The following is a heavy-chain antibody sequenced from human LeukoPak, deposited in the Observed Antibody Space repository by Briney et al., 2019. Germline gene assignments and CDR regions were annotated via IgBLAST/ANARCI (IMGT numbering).Heavy chain of an antibody. Sequence: GESLQISFKGSGYSFTTYWIGWGRQRPGKGLEWMGIIYPGDSDTRYSPSLQGQVPISADKSISTAYLRWNRLKASDTAMYYCARHKGFSTSSFDYWGQGTLVTVSS. CDR1: GYSFTTYW. V-gene: IGHV5-51*01. J-gene: IGHJ4*02. CDR3: ARHKGFSTSSFDY. CDR2: IYPGDSDT.